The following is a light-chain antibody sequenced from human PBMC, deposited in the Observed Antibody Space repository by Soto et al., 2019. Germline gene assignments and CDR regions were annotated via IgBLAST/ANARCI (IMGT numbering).Light chain of an antibody. J-gene: IGLJ1*01. CDR1: SSDVGGYDY. CDR2: DVT. V-gene: IGLV2-11*01. Sequence: QSALTQPRSVSGSPGQSVTISCTGTSSDVGGYDYVSWYQQHPGKAPKLMISDVTERPSGVSDRFSGSKSGNTASLTVSGLQAEDEADYYCSSYTGGNPSYVFGTGTKLTVL. CDR3: SSYTGGNPSYV.